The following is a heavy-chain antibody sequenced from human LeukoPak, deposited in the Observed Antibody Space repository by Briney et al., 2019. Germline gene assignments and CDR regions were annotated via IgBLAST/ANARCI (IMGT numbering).Heavy chain of an antibody. D-gene: IGHD3-22*01. CDR2: IWYDGSNK. J-gene: IGHJ3*02. V-gene: IGHV3-33*08. Sequence: GGSLRLSCAASGFTLSTYSMNWVRQAPGKGLEWVAVIWYDGSNKYYADSVKGRFTISRDNSKNTLYLQMNSLRAEDTAVYYCATYGHYYDSWMRAFDIWGQGTMVTVSS. CDR1: GFTLSTYS. CDR3: ATYGHYYDSWMRAFDI.